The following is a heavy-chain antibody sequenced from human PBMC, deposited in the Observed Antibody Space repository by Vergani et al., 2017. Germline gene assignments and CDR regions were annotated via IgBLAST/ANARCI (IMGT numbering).Heavy chain of an antibody. CDR2: IYYSGST. CDR1: RGSISSYY. D-gene: IGHD6-13*01. J-gene: IGHJ2*01. V-gene: IGHV4-59*01. CDR3: ARRGSSWYWYFDL. Sequence: QVQLQESGPGLVKPSETLSLTCTVSRGSISSYYWSWIRQPPGKGQEWIGYIYYSGSTNYNPSLKSRVTISVDTSKNQFSLKLRSVTAADTAVYYCARRGSSWYWYFDLWGRGTLVTVSS.